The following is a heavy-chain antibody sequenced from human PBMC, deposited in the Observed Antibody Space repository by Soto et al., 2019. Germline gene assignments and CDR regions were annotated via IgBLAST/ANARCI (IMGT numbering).Heavy chain of an antibody. CDR3: SRGVTYCGGDCYPHDAFDI. CDR1: GFTFSSYA. Sequence: EVQLLESGGGLVQPGGSLRLSCAASGFTFSSYAMSWVRQAPGKGLEWVSAISGSGGSTYYADSVQGRFTISRDNSKNTLYLQMNCLSAEDTAVYYCSRGVTYCGGDCYPHDAFDIWGGGTMVTVSS. D-gene: IGHD2-21*01. J-gene: IGHJ3*02. CDR2: ISGSGGST. V-gene: IGHV3-23*01.